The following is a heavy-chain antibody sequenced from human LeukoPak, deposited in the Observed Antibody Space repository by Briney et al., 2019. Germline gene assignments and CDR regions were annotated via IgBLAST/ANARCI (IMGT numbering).Heavy chain of an antibody. CDR3: ARDGKPYYDFWSGYFNYYYYHYMDV. CDR2: INWNGGST. CDR1: GFTFDDYG. Sequence: GGSLRLSCAASGFTFDDYGMSWVRQAPGKGLEWVSGINWNGGSTGYADSVKGRFTISRDNAKNSLYLQMNSLRAEDTALYYCARDGKPYYDFWSGYFNYYYYHYMDVWGKGTTVTVSS. D-gene: IGHD3-3*01. V-gene: IGHV3-20*04. J-gene: IGHJ6*03.